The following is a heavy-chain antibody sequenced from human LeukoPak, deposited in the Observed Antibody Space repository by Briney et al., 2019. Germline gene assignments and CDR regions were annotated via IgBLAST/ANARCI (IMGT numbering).Heavy chain of an antibody. CDR1: GFTFSSYS. D-gene: IGHD6-13*01. CDR2: ISSSSSYI. V-gene: IGHV3-21*01. J-gene: IGHJ4*02. Sequence: GGSLRLSCAASGFTFSSYSMNWVRQAPGKGLEWVSSISSSSSYIYYADSVKGRFTISRDNAKNSLYLQMNSLRAEDTAVYYCARNRAAAGPYYFDYWGRGALVTVSS. CDR3: ARNRAAAGPYYFDY.